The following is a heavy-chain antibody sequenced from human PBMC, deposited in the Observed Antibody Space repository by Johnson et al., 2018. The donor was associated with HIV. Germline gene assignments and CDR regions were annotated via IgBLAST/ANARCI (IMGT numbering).Heavy chain of an antibody. D-gene: IGHD2-15*01. V-gene: IGHV3-74*02. CDR2: INSAGSST. CDR1: GFTFSGYW. Sequence: VQLVESGGGLVQPGGSLRLSCAASGFTFSGYWVYWVRQAPGKGLVWVSRINSAGSSTGYADSVKGRFTISRDNAKNTLYLQMNSLKTEDTAVYYCARRTYCTGDSCSSGLGTFDLWGQGTMVTVSS. J-gene: IGHJ3*01. CDR3: ARRTYCTGDSCSSGLGTFDL.